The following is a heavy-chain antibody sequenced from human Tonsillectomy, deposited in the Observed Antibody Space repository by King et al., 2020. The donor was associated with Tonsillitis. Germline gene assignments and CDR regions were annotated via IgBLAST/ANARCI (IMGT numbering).Heavy chain of an antibody. V-gene: IGHV4-34*01. CDR1: GVSFSDYS. CDR2: IDHNGNT. J-gene: IGHJ4*02. Sequence: VQLPQWGAGLLKPSETLSLTCAVYGVSFSDYSWSWIRQSPGKGLEWIGEIDHNGNTYYNPSLKRRVTISLDTSKTQFSLSLSAVTAADTAVYYCARGPSRIFGVVFVPPTFFDHWGQGPLVTVSA. D-gene: IGHD3-3*01. CDR3: ARGPSRIFGVVFVPPTFFDH.